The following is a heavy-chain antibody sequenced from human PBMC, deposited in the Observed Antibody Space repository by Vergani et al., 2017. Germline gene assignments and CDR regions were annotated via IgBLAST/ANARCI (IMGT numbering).Heavy chain of an antibody. J-gene: IGHJ4*02. D-gene: IGHD1-14*01. CDR3: ARDVGLSTIDY. V-gene: IGHV4-59*12. CDR1: GGSISSYY. CDR2: IYYSGST. Sequence: QVQLQESGPGLVKPSETLSLTCTVSGGSISSYYWSWIRQPPGKGLEWIGYIYYSGSTNYNPSLKSRVTISVDTSKNQFYLKVASVTAADTAVYYCARDVGLSTIDYWGQGALVTVSS.